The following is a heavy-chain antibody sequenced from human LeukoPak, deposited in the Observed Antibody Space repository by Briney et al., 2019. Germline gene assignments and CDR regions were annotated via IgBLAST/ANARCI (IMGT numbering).Heavy chain of an antibody. V-gene: IGHV3-30*18. CDR1: GFTFSNYA. J-gene: IGHJ4*02. D-gene: IGHD5-12*01. CDR3: AKNRKSGYAPDHLRSYFDY. Sequence: GGSLRLSCAASGFTFSNYAMSWVRQAPGKGLEWVAVISYDGSNKYYADSVKGRFTISRDNSKNTLYLQMNSLRAEDTAVYYCAKNRKSGYAPDHLRSYFDYWGQGTLVTVSS. CDR2: ISYDGSNK.